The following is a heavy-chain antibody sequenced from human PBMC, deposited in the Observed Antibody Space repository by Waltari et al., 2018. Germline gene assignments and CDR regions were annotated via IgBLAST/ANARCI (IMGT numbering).Heavy chain of an antibody. CDR1: GGPISSHY. CDR2: IYYSGST. CDR3: ARVRFLEWAHDAFDI. V-gene: IGHV4-59*11. J-gene: IGHJ3*02. Sequence: QVQLQESGPGLVKPSETLSLTCTVSGGPISSHYWIWTRQPPGKGLEWIGYIYYSGSTNYNPSLKSRVTISVDTSKNQFSLKLSSVTAADTAVYYCARVRFLEWAHDAFDIWGQGTMVTVSS. D-gene: IGHD3-3*01.